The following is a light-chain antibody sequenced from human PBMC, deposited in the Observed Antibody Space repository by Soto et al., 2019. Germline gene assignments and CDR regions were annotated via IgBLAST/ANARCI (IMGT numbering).Light chain of an antibody. CDR1: SSDVGGYNY. CDR2: EVS. V-gene: IGLV2-14*01. CDR3: SSYTSSSTLV. Sequence: QSALTQPACVSGSPGQSITISCTGTSSDVGGYNYVSWYQQHPGKAPKLMIYEVSNRPSGVSNRFSGSKSGNTAYLTISGLQAEDEADYYCSSYTSSSTLVFGTGTKVTVL. J-gene: IGLJ1*01.